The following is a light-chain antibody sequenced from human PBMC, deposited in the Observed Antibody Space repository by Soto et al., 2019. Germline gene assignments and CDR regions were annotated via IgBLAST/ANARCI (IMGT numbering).Light chain of an antibody. V-gene: IGLV2-14*01. Sequence: QSALTQPASVSGSPGQSITISCSGATSDIRTYNYVSWYQHHPGKVPKVIIYEVSNRPSGVSNRFSGSKSGNTASLTISGLQAEDEADYYCSSYTSSATLVFGGGTQLTVL. CDR2: EVS. J-gene: IGLJ3*02. CDR1: TSDIRTYNY. CDR3: SSYTSSATLV.